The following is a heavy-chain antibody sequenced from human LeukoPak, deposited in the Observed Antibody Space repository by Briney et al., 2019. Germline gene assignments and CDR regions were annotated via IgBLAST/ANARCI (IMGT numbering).Heavy chain of an antibody. CDR1: GFTFGIYW. CDR2: INEDGSEK. CDR3: ASSESDMGYSGYDLWVNYYYMDV. J-gene: IGHJ6*03. Sequence: GGSLRLSCAASGFTFGIYWMSWVRQAPGKGLEWVANINEDGSEKNYVDSVRGRFSISRDNAKNSLYLQMNSLRAEDTAVYYCASSESDMGYSGYDLWVNYYYMDVWGKGTTVTVSS. D-gene: IGHD5-12*01. V-gene: IGHV3-7*01.